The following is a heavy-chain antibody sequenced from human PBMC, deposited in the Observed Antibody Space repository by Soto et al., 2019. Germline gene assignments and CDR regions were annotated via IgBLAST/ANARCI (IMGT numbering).Heavy chain of an antibody. Sequence: QVQLVQSGAEVKKPWSSVKVSCKASGGTFSSYSINWVRQAPGQGLEWMGEIIPIFGTANYAQKFQCRVTITADESTSTAYMELSSLRSEDTAVYCCARDGGRHSGGIDYWGQGSLVTVSS. CDR3: ARDGGRHSGGIDY. CDR1: GGTFSSYS. V-gene: IGHV1-69*01. CDR2: IIPIFGTA. D-gene: IGHD1-26*01. J-gene: IGHJ4*02.